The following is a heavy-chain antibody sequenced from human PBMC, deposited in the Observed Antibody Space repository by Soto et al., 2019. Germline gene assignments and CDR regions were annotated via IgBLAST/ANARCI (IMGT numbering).Heavy chain of an antibody. D-gene: IGHD6-6*01. Sequence: EVQLLESGGGLVQPGGSLRLSCAASGFRYNNYAMGWVRQAPGKGLEWVSSISTAVGATYYADSVKGRFTISRDDSTDTLYLQMNSLRAEETAVYYCAKDRTVAARNFDYWGQGTLVTVSS. CDR3: AKDRTVAARNFDY. CDR2: ISTAVGAT. V-gene: IGHV3-23*01. J-gene: IGHJ4*02. CDR1: GFRYNNYA.